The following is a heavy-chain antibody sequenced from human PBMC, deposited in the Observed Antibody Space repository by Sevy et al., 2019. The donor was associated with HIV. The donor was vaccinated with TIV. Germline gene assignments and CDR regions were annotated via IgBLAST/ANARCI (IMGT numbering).Heavy chain of an antibody. J-gene: IGHJ4*02. CDR2: ISYDGRNNK. CDR1: GFTFSDYA. Sequence: GGSLRLSCAASGFTFSDYAMHWVRQAPGKGVEWVAVISYDGRNNKYNADSVKGRFTISRDNSKNTLYLQMNSLRAEDTAIYYCARDRGELLSSAFDYWGQGTLVTVSS. CDR3: ARDRGELLSSAFDY. D-gene: IGHD1-26*01. V-gene: IGHV3-30*04.